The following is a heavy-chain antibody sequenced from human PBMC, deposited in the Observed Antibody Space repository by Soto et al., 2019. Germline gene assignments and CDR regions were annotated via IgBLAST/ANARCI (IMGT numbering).Heavy chain of an antibody. Sequence: SETLSLTCAVYGGSFSGYYWSWIRQPPGKGLEWIGEINHSGSTNYNPSLKSRVTISVETSKNQFSLKLSSVTAADTVVYYCAGGLLNGYSSSWYRGWFDPWGQGTLVTVS. D-gene: IGHD6-13*01. J-gene: IGHJ5*02. CDR2: INHSGST. CDR3: AGGLLNGYSSSWYRGWFDP. CDR1: GGSFSGYY. V-gene: IGHV4-34*01.